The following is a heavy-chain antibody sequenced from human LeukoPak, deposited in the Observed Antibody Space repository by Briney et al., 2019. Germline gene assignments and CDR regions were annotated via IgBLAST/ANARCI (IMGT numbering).Heavy chain of an antibody. CDR2: YYSGST. CDR3: VRDSPKGHYYYYYMDV. V-gene: IGHV4-59*12. J-gene: IGHJ6*03. Sequence: YYSGSTSYTPSLRSRVTISVDTSKNQFSLKLSSVTAADTAVYYCVRDSPKGHYYYYYMDVWGKGTTVTVSS. D-gene: IGHD3-3*01.